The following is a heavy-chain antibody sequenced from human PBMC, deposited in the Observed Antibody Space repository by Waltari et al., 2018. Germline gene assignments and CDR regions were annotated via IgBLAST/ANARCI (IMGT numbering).Heavy chain of an antibody. D-gene: IGHD2-21*01. V-gene: IGHV1-8*03. CDR1: GYTFSSSD. Sequence: QMQLVQSGAEVKKPGASVKVYCQGSGYTFSSSDIHGVRQATGQGLEWRGWMNRNRGNTEDAQKFQGRVTCTRDASITTAYLELSSLRSDDTAVYFCAREGSSGYSHFYGMDVWGQGTTVSVS. CDR2: MNRNRGNT. J-gene: IGHJ6*02. CDR3: AREGSSGYSHFYGMDV.